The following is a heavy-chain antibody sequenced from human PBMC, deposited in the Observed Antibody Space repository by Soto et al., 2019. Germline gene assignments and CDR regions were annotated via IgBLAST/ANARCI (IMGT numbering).Heavy chain of an antibody. CDR1: GFTVSSNY. D-gene: IGHD6-19*01. CDR2: IYSGGST. J-gene: IGHJ4*02. Sequence: GGSLRLSCAASGFTVSSNYMSWVRQAPGKGLEWVSVIYSGGSTYYADSVKGRFTISRDNSKNTLYLQMNSLRAEDTAVYYCARTHSSGWYSGALGYWGQGTLVTVSS. CDR3: ARTHSSGWYSGALGY. V-gene: IGHV3-66*01.